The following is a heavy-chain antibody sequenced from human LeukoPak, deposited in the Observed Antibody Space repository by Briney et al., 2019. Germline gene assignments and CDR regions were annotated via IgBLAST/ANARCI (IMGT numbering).Heavy chain of an antibody. Sequence: GGSLRLSCAASGFTFSSYAMSWVRQAPGKGLEWVSAISGSGGSTYYADSVKGRFTISRDNSKNTLYLQMNSLRAEDTAVYYCAKEYVLRFLESGYMDVWGKGTTVTVSS. CDR3: AKEYVLRFLESGYMDV. D-gene: IGHD3-3*01. CDR2: ISGSGGST. V-gene: IGHV3-23*01. J-gene: IGHJ6*03. CDR1: GFTFSSYA.